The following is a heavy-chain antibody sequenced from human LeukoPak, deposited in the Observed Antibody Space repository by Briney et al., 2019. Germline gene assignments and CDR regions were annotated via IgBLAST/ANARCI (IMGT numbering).Heavy chain of an antibody. CDR1: GFTFDDYA. CDR2: ISYDGSNK. J-gene: IGHJ4*02. CDR3: ARDGGYDFPLHGGYFDY. Sequence: GGSLRLSCAASGFTFDDYAMHWVRQAPGKGLEWVAVISYDGSNKYYADSVKGRFTISRDNSKNTLYLQMNSLRAEDTAVYYCARDGGYDFPLHGGYFDYWGQGTLVTVSS. D-gene: IGHD5-12*01. V-gene: IGHV3-30-3*01.